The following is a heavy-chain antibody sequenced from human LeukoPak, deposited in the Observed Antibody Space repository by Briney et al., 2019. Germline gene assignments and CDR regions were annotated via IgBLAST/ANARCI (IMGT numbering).Heavy chain of an antibody. V-gene: IGHV3-21*01. J-gene: IGHJ4*02. CDR1: GFTFSSYS. D-gene: IGHD2-15*01. Sequence: PGGSLRLSCAASGFTFSSYSMNWVRQAPGKGVEWVSSISSSSSYIYYADSVKGRFTISRDNAKNSLYLQMNSLRAEDTAVYYCASSEVGAAFDYWGQGTLVTVSS. CDR3: ASSEVGAAFDY. CDR2: ISSSSSYI.